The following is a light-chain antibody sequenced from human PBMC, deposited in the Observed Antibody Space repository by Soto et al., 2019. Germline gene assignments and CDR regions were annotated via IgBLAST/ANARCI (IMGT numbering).Light chain of an antibody. CDR2: EVN. J-gene: IGLJ1*01. V-gene: IGLV2-8*01. CDR3: VSFAGGTYV. CDR1: SSDIGGSKY. Sequence: QSVLTQPPSASGSPGQSVTISCSGTSSDIGGSKYVSWYQLQPGKAPKLLIYEVNRRPPGVPDRFFGSKSGNTASLTVSGLQAEDEADYYCVSFAGGTYVFGTGTKVTVL.